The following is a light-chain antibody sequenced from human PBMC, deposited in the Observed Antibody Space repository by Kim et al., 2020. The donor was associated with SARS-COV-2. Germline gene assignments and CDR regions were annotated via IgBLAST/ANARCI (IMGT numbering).Light chain of an antibody. CDR3: QHYHCWWT. CDR2: DAS. Sequence: DIVMTQSPATLSVSPGERATLSCRASQSVSSKLAWYQQKPGQAPRLLIYDASTRATGIPARFSGSGSRTEFTLTISSLQSEDFAVYYCQHYHCWWTFGQGTKVDIK. V-gene: IGKV3-15*01. CDR1: QSVSSK. J-gene: IGKJ1*01.